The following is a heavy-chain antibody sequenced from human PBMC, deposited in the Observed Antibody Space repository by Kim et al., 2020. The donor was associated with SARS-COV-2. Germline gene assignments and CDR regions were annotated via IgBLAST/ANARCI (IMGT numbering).Heavy chain of an antibody. D-gene: IGHD3-3*01. CDR1: GGSISSGDYY. Sequence: SETLSLTCTVSGGSISSGDYYWSWIRQPPGKGLEWIGYIYYSGSTNYNPSLKSRVTISVDTSKNQFSLKLSSVTAADTAVYYCAREYFSITLFGVVNLHGMDVWGQGTTVTVSS. CDR2: IYYSGST. V-gene: IGHV4-30-4*01. J-gene: IGHJ6*02. CDR3: AREYFSITLFGVVNLHGMDV.